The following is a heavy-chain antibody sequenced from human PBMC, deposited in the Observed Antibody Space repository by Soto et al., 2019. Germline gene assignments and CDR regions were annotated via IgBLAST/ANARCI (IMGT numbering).Heavy chain of an antibody. J-gene: IGHJ5*02. V-gene: IGHV4-59*08. CDR3: ASAGSAPGVFSPYNWFDP. CDR1: GGSISSYY. CDR2: IYYSGST. D-gene: IGHD3-16*01. Sequence: SETLSLTCTVSGGSISSYYWSWIRQPPGKGLEWIGYIYYSGSTNYNPSLKSRVTISLDTSKNQFSLKLSSVTAADTAVYYCASAGSAPGVFSPYNWFDPWGQGTLVTVSS.